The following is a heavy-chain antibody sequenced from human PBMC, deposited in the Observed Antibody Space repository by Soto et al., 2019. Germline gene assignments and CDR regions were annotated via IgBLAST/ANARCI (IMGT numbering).Heavy chain of an antibody. D-gene: IGHD4-17*01. CDR2: ISYDGSNK. CDR3: ARGIVYGGTEYFQH. J-gene: IGHJ1*01. Sequence: QVQLVESGGGVVQPGRSLRLSCAASGFTFSSYAMHWVRQAPGKGLEWVAVISYDGSNKYYADSVKGRFTISRDNSKNTLYLQMNSLRAEDTAVYYCARGIVYGGTEYFQHWGQGTLVTVSS. CDR1: GFTFSSYA. V-gene: IGHV3-30-3*01.